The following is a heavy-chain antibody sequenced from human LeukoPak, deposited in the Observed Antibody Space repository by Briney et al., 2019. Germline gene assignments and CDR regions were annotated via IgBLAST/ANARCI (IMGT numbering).Heavy chain of an antibody. CDR3: ARGFFYYGQGAFDV. CDR1: GYTFTSYG. D-gene: IGHD2/OR15-2a*01. V-gene: IGHV1-18*01. J-gene: IGHJ3*01. Sequence: ASVTVSCKASGYTFTSYGISWVRQAPGQGLEWMGWISAYNNSTNSAQKFQGRVTMTTDTSTSTAYMDLRSLRSDDTAVYFCARGFFYYGQGAFDVWGQGTMVTVSS. CDR2: ISAYNNST.